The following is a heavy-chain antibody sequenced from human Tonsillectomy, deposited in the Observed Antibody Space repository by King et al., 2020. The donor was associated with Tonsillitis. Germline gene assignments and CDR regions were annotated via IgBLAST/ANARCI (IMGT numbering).Heavy chain of an antibody. CDR2: ISGRGGST. CDR1: GITFSSYA. Sequence: EVQLLESGGGLVQPGGSLRLSCAASGITFSSYAMSWVRQTPGKGLEWVSDISGRGGSTHYADPVKGRFTISRDNSKNTLYLQMNSLRAEDTAVYYCAKDPAECGYRENYFEYWGQGTLVTVSS. D-gene: IGHD5-12*01. V-gene: IGHV3-23*01. J-gene: IGHJ4*02. CDR3: AKDPAECGYRENYFEY.